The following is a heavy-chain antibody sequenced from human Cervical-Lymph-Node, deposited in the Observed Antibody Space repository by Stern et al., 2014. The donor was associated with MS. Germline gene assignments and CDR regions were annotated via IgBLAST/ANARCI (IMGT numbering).Heavy chain of an antibody. Sequence: VQLVESGPGLVKASETLSLTCSVSGGSISFYYWNWMRQPPGKGLEWIGYIYYTGTTNYNPSLNSGVTLSVDKSKNQVSLKLTFLTAADTAVYYCARFPTVRYGMDVWGQGTAVAVSS. CDR1: GGSISFYY. CDR3: ARFPTVRYGMDV. D-gene: IGHD4-17*01. V-gene: IGHV4-59*08. CDR2: IYYTGTT. J-gene: IGHJ6*02.